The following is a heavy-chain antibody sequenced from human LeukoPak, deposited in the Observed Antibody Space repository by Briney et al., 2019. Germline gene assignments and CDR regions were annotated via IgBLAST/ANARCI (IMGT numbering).Heavy chain of an antibody. J-gene: IGHJ4*02. Sequence: SETLSLTCTVSDGSISSHYWSWIRQPPGKGLEWIGYMYYSGSTKYNPSLKSRATISEDTSKNQSSLKLSSVTAADTAVYYCATGSHYFDYWGQGTLVTVSS. CDR3: ATGSHYFDY. D-gene: IGHD1-26*01. V-gene: IGHV4-59*08. CDR1: DGSISSHY. CDR2: MYYSGST.